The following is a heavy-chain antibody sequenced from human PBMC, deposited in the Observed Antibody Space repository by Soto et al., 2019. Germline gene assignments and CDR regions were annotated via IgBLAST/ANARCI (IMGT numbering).Heavy chain of an antibody. J-gene: IGHJ6*02. D-gene: IGHD4-4*01. Sequence: EVQLVESGGGLVQAGGSLRLFCAASGFTFSNYEMNWVRQAPGKGLEWVSYIGNRGRTIYYADSVKGRFTISRDNAKNSLYLQMNRLRAEDTAVYYCARDPAIYSGKFDYGLDVWGQGTTVTVSS. V-gene: IGHV3-48*03. CDR2: IGNRGRTI. CDR3: ARDPAIYSGKFDYGLDV. CDR1: GFTFSNYE.